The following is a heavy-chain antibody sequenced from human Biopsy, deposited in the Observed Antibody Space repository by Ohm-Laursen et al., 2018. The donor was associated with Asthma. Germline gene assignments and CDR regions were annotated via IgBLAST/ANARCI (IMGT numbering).Heavy chain of an antibody. Sequence: PTQTLTLTCTVSGFSLRNARMGVTWIRQPPGKALEWLAQIFSNDEKSYSTSLKSRITISKDTAKSQVVLTMSNMDPVDTATYYCARVVNYDFRSGYWFDPWGQGTLVTVSS. CDR2: IFSNDEK. J-gene: IGHJ5*02. V-gene: IGHV2-26*01. CDR1: GFSLRNARMG. D-gene: IGHD3-3*01. CDR3: ARVVNYDFRSGYWFDP.